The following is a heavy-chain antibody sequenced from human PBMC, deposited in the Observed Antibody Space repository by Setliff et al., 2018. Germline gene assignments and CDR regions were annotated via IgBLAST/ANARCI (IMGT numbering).Heavy chain of an antibody. J-gene: IGHJ4*02. CDR1: GGSISSHY. CDR3: ARVVGYSYGYYFDY. CDR2: IYYSGST. Sequence: PSETLSLTCTVSGGSISSHYWSWIRQPPGKGLEYIGNIYYSGSTNYNPSLKSRVTISVDTSKNQLSLKLTSVTAADTAVYYCARVVGYSYGYYFDYWGQGTLVTVSS. V-gene: IGHV4-59*11. D-gene: IGHD5-18*01.